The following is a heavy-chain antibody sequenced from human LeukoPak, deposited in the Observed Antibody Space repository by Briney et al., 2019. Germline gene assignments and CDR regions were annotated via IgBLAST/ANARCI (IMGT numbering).Heavy chain of an antibody. J-gene: IGHJ4*02. V-gene: IGHV1-3*01. CDR1: GYTFTSYA. D-gene: IGHD3-10*01. CDR3: ARGRYYGPFDY. Sequence: ASVKVSCKASGYTFTSYAMHWVRQAPGQRLEWMGWINAGNGNTKYSQKFQGRVTITRDTSASTAYMELGSLRSEDAAVYYCARGRYYGPFDYWGQGTLVTVSS. CDR2: INAGNGNT.